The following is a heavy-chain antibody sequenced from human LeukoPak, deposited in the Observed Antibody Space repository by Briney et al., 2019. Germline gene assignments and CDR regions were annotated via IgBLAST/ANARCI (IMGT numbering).Heavy chain of an antibody. CDR1: GFTSSSYW. D-gene: IGHD4-17*01. Sequence: GGSLRLSCAASGFTSSSYWMSWVRQAPGKWLEWVANIKQDGSEKYYVDSVKGRFTISRDNAKNSLYLQMNSLRAEDTAVYYCARDMTVTRFDYWGQGTLVTVSS. J-gene: IGHJ4*02. V-gene: IGHV3-7*01. CDR3: ARDMTVTRFDY. CDR2: IKQDGSEK.